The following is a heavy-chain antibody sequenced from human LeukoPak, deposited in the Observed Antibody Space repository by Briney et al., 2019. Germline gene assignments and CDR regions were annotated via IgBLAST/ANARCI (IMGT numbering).Heavy chain of an antibody. CDR3: ARSDSSGWFGYFDY. Sequence: SETLSLTCAVSGGSISSGGYSWSWIRQPPGKGLEWIGYIYHSGSTYYNPSLKSRVTISVDRSKNQFSLKLSSVTAADTAVYYCARSDSSGWFGYFDYWGQGTLVTVSS. CDR1: GGSISSGGYS. J-gene: IGHJ4*02. CDR2: IYHSGST. V-gene: IGHV4-30-2*01. D-gene: IGHD6-19*01.